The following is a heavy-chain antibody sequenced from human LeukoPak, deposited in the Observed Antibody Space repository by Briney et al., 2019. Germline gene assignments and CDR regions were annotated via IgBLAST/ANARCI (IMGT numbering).Heavy chain of an antibody. J-gene: IGHJ4*02. CDR3: ARAPGKRYYDSSGYYYEPNDFDY. V-gene: IGHV3-74*01. CDR1: GFTFSSYW. D-gene: IGHD3-22*01. Sequence: PGGALILSSAASGFTFSSYWGHSVPQAPGRVLVWVPRYNSDRSSTSYAASVKGRFTIYRENAQSTLYLQMNSLRAEDTAVYYCARAPGKRYYDSSGYYYEPNDFDYWGQGTLVTVSS. CDR2: YNSDRSST.